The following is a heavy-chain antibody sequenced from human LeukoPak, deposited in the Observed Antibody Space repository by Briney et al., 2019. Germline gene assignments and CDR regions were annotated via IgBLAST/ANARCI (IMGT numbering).Heavy chain of an antibody. CDR2: IYSGGST. J-gene: IGHJ6*02. Sequence: GGSLRLSCAASGFTVSSNYMSWVRQAPGKGLEWVSLIYSGGSTYYADSVKGRFAISRDNSKNTPYLQMNSLRAEDTAVYYCARDNVIQGYYFAMDVWGQGTTVTVSS. D-gene: IGHD2/OR15-2a*01. CDR1: GFTVSSNY. V-gene: IGHV3-66*01. CDR3: ARDNVIQGYYFAMDV.